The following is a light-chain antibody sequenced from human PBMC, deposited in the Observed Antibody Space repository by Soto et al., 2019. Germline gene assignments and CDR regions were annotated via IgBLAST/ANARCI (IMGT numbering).Light chain of an antibody. J-gene: IGKJ1*01. V-gene: IGKV3-20*01. CDR3: QQYVSWT. CDR1: QSISTNH. CDR2: GAS. Sequence: EIVLTQSPGTLSLSPGERATLSCRASQSISTNHLAWYQQKPGQAPRLLIYGASSRATGIPDRFRGSGSGTDFTLTISRLEPEDSSIYYCQQYVSWTFGQGTKVEIK.